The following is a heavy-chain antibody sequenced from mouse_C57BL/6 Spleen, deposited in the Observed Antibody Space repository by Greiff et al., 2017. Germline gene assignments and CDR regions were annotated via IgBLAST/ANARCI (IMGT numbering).Heavy chain of an antibody. CDR3: ARWDDSYYDAY. J-gene: IGHJ3*01. V-gene: IGHV1-61*01. CDR1: GYTFTSYW. D-gene: IGHD2-3*01. CDR2: IYPSDSET. Sequence: QVQLQQPGAELVRPGSSVKLSCKASGYTFTSYWMDWVKQRPGQGLEWIGNIYPSDSETHYNQKFKDKATLTVDKSSSTAYMQLSSLTSEDSAVYYCARWDDSYYDAYWGQGTLVTVSA.